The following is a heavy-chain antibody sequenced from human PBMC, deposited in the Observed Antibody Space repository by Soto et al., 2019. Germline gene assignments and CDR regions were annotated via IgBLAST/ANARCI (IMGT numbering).Heavy chain of an antibody. D-gene: IGHD6-6*01. V-gene: IGHV1-18*04. CDR3: ARTTGYSSSSGFYY. CDR1: GYTFTSYY. J-gene: IGHJ4*02. Sequence: APVKVSCKASGYTFTSYYMHWVRQAPGQGLEWMGWISAYNGNTNYAQKFQGRVTMTRDTSTSTAYMELRSLRSDDTAVYYCARTTGYSSSSGFYYWGQGTLVTVSS. CDR2: ISAYNGNT.